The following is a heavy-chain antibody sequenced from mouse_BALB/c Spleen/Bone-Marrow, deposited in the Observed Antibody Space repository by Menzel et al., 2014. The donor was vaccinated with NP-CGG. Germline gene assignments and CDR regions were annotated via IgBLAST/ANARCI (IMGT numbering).Heavy chain of an antibody. D-gene: IGHD3-1*01. CDR3: ARGLGLPFYAMDY. CDR2: IYPGSGST. Sequence: VQLQQSGPELVKPGASVKMSCKASGYTFTDYVISWVKQRTGQGLEWIGEIYPGSGSTCYNEKFKGKATLTADKSSNTAYMQLSSLTSEDSAVYFCARGLGLPFYAMDYWGQGTSVTVSS. J-gene: IGHJ4*01. CDR1: GYTFTDYV. V-gene: IGHV1-77*01.